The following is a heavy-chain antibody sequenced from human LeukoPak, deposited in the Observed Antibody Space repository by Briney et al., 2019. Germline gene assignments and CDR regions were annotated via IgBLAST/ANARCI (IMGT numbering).Heavy chain of an antibody. CDR2: IYPGDSDT. CDR1: GFSFTSFW. Sequence: GESLKISCKGSGFSFTSFWIGWVRQMPGKDLEWMGIIYPGDSDTRYSPSFQGQVTISADRSTSTAYLQWSRLKASDTAIYYCARSAADRSTSLYFQHWGQGTLGTVSS. D-gene: IGHD2/OR15-2a*01. V-gene: IGHV5-51*01. J-gene: IGHJ1*01. CDR3: ARSAADRSTSLYFQH.